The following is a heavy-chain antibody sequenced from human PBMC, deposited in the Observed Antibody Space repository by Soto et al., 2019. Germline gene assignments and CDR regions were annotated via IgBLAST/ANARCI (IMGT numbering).Heavy chain of an antibody. Sequence: SQTLSLTCAISGDSVSSNSAAWNWVRQPPSRGLEWLGRTYYRSKWKTDYAVSVRGRITINPDTSKNQFSLQLNSVTPGDMAVYYCARGDVIDIWGRGTMVTVSS. CDR2: TYYRSKWKT. V-gene: IGHV6-1*01. CDR3: ARGDVIDI. J-gene: IGHJ3*02. CDR1: GDSVSSNSAA.